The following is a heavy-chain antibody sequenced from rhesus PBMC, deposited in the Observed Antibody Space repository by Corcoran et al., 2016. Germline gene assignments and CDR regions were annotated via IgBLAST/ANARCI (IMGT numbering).Heavy chain of an antibody. CDR2: INGNSGST. CDR3: ARAYSGSLYWYFDL. Sequence: QVQLQESGPGLVKPSETLSLTCAVSGGSFSSYWWSWIRQPPGKGLEWIGEINGNSGSTNYNPSLKSRVPISKAASKNQFSLKLSSVTAADTAVYYCARAYSGSLYWYFDLWGPGTPITISS. D-gene: IGHD6-25*01. J-gene: IGHJ2*01. CDR1: GGSFSSYW. V-gene: IGHV4-80*01.